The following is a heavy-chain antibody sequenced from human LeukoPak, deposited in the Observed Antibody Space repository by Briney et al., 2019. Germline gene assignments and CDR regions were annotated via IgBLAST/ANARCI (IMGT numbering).Heavy chain of an antibody. V-gene: IGHV4-34*01. Sequence: SETLSLTCAVYGGSFSGYYWSWIRQPPGKGLEWIGEINHSGSTNYNPSLKSRVTISVDTSKNQFSLKLSSVTAADTAVYYCARLKEDYDILTGYYTPFDYWGQGTLVTVSS. CDR1: GGSFSGYY. CDR2: INHSGST. J-gene: IGHJ4*02. CDR3: ARLKEDYDILTGYYTPFDY. D-gene: IGHD3-9*01.